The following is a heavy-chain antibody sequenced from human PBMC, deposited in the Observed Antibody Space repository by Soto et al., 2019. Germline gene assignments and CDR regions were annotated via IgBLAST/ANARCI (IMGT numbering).Heavy chain of an antibody. CDR1: GGSVSSGRYY. J-gene: IGHJ4*02. CDR2: IHYSGTT. Sequence: SETLSLTCSVSGGSVSSGRYYWSWVRQHPGKGLEWIGYIHYSGTTNYNPSLNSRVFISVDTSKNQFSLNLSSVTAADTAVYYCVRHISGTIDYWGQGTLVTVSS. V-gene: IGHV4-61*01. D-gene: IGHD2-2*01. CDR3: VRHISGTIDY.